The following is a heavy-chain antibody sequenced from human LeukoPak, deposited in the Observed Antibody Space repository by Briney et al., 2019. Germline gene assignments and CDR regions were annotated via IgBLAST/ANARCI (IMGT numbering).Heavy chain of an antibody. D-gene: IGHD7-27*01. CDR3: ARVNWGGFDI. CDR1: GGSISSHY. Sequence: SETLSLTCFVSGGSISSHYWTWIRQPPGKGLECIGDIFYIGSTTYSPSLKSRATISIETSKNQISLKLRSVTAADTAVYFCARVNWGGFDIWGQGTLATVSS. V-gene: IGHV4-59*11. CDR2: IFYIGST. J-gene: IGHJ3*02.